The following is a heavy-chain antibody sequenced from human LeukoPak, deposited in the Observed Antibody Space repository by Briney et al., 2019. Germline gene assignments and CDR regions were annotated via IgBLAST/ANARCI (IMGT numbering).Heavy chain of an antibody. J-gene: IGHJ4*02. Sequence: GESLQISCKASGYSFTTYWIGWVRQMPGKGLEWMGIIYPADSTAHYSPSFQGQVTISVDKSINTAYLQWSRLKASDTAMYYCARHGPDNSGWYDYWGQGTLVTVSS. CDR2: IYPADSTA. CDR3: ARHGPDNSGWYDY. CDR1: GYSFTTYW. D-gene: IGHD6-19*01. V-gene: IGHV5-51*01.